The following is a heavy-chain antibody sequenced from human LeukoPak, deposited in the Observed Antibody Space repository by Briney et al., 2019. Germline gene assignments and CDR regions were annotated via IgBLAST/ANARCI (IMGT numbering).Heavy chain of an antibody. CDR3: AKDPCSGGGCYYFDY. CDR1: GFTFSSYA. CDR2: ISYDGSNK. D-gene: IGHD2-15*01. V-gene: IGHV3-30-3*01. Sequence: GGSLRLSCAASGFTFSSYAMHWVRQAPGKGLEWVAVISYDGSNKYYADSVKGRFTISRDNSKNTLYLQMNSLRAEDTAVYYCAKDPCSGGGCYYFDYWGQGTLVTVSS. J-gene: IGHJ4*02.